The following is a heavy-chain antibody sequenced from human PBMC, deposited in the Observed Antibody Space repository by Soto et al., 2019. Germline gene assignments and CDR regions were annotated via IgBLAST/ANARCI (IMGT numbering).Heavy chain of an antibody. Sequence: GGSLRLSCAASGFTFSIYSMSWVLQAPWKGLEWVSGFRSSGDDGTTYYADSVKGRFTISRDNSKNTLFLQMNSLRAEDTAIYYCAKKVNSGSGSQYFDYWGQGTLVTVSS. D-gene: IGHD3-10*01. CDR3: AKKVNSGSGSQYFDY. CDR2: FRSSGDDGTT. J-gene: IGHJ4*02. V-gene: IGHV3-23*01. CDR1: GFTFSIYS.